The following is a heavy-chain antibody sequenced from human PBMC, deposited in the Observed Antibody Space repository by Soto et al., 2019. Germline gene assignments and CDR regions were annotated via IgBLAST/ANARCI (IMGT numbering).Heavy chain of an antibody. V-gene: IGHV1-2*02. D-gene: IGHD4-17*01. CDR2: INPTSGGT. CDR1: GYTFAAYY. Sequence: QVQLVQSGAEVKKPGASVKVSCKTSGYTFAAYYIHWIRQAPGQGLEWMGWINPTSGGTVYAQNFQDRVTMTRDTSISTASMELRRLNSDDTAVYYCARDPDYGDYWGYFFDYWGQGTPVTVSS. J-gene: IGHJ4*02. CDR3: ARDPDYGDYWGYFFDY.